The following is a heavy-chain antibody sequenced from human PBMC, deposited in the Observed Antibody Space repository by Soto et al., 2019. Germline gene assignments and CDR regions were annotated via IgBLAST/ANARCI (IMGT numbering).Heavy chain of an antibody. V-gene: IGHV1-46*01. J-gene: IGHJ4*02. CDR3: ARGFYSTSWYFLVDF. D-gene: IGHD6-13*01. CDR1: GYTFIDHY. CDR2: LNPSGGGA. Sequence: QVQLVQSGAEVKTPGASMKVSCKASGYTFIDHYIHWVRQAPGQGLEWMGMLNPSGGGASYAQKFQGRVNMTRDTSTSTVYMELSGLTSEDTAVYYCARGFYSTSWYFLVDFWGQGTLVTVSS.